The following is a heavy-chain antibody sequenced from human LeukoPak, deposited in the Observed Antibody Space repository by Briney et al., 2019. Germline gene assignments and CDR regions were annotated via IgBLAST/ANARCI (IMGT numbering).Heavy chain of an antibody. V-gene: IGHV4-30-4*08. J-gene: IGHJ4*02. D-gene: IGHD3-22*01. CDR3: AREYYYDSSGYYSRALIFDY. CDR1: GGSISSGDYY. CDR2: IYYSGST. Sequence: PSQTLSLTCTVSGGSISSGDYYWSWIRQPPGKGLEWIGYIYYSGSTYYNPSLKSRVTISVDMSKNQFSLKLSSVTAADTAVYYCAREYYYDSSGYYSRALIFDYWGQGTLVTVSS.